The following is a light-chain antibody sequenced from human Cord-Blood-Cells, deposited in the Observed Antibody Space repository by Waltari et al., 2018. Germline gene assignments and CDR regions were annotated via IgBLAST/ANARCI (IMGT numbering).Light chain of an antibody. Sequence: DIQITQSPSPLSASVGDRVTITCRASQSISSYLNWYQQKPGKAPKLLIYAASSLQSGVPSRFSGSGSGTDFTLTISSLQPEDFATYYCQQSDSTPYTFGQGTKLEIK. CDR1: QSISSY. CDR2: AAS. CDR3: QQSDSTPYT. J-gene: IGKJ2*01. V-gene: IGKV1-39*01.